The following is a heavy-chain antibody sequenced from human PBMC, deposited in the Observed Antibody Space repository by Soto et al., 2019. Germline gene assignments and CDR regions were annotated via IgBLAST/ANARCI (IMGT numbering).Heavy chain of an antibody. CDR3: ARDRLSYYDSSGYTDY. J-gene: IGHJ4*02. Sequence: GGSLRLSCAASGFTVSSNYMSWVRQAPGKGLEWVSVIYSGGSTYYADSVKGRFTISRDNSKNTLYLQMNSLRAEDTAVYYCARDRLSYYDSSGYTDYWGQGTLVTVSS. V-gene: IGHV3-66*01. CDR2: IYSGGST. CDR1: GFTVSSNY. D-gene: IGHD3-22*01.